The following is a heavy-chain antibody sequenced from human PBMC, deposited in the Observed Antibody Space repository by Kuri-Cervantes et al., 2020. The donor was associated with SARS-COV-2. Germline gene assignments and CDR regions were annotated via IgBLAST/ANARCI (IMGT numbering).Heavy chain of an antibody. Sequence: GESLKISCAASGFTFSYYGMHWVRQAPGKGLEWVGFVRRDGSNYYYADSVKGRFTISRDNAKNSLYLQMNSLRAEDTAVYYCASPRGYSGYEFDYWGQGTLVTVSS. CDR3: ASPRGYSGYEFDY. CDR2: VRRDGSNY. V-gene: IGHV3-30*02. CDR1: GFTFSYYG. J-gene: IGHJ4*02. D-gene: IGHD5-12*01.